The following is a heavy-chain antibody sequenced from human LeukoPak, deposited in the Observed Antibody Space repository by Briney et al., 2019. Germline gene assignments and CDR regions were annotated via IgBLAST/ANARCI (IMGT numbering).Heavy chain of an antibody. CDR3: ARSRGQQLVLWYFDY. J-gene: IGHJ4*02. CDR2: IIPIFGTA. CDR1: GGTFSSYA. V-gene: IGHV1-69*13. D-gene: IGHD6-13*01. Sequence: ASVKVSCKASGGTFSSYAVSWVRQAPGQGLEWMGGIIPIFGTANYAQKFQGRVTITADESTSTAYMELSSLRSEDTAVYYCARSRGQQLVLWYFDYWGQGTLVTVSS.